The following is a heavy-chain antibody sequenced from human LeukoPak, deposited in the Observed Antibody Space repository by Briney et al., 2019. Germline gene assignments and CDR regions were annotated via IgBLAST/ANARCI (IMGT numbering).Heavy chain of an antibody. CDR3: AREGVATTHYFDY. D-gene: IGHD5-24*01. CDR2: IYYSGST. CDR1: GGSISSYY. V-gene: IGHV4-59*01. Sequence: PSETLSLTCTVSGGSISSYYWSWIRQPPGKGLEWIGYIYYSGSTNYNPSPKSRVTISVDTSKNQFSLKLSSVTAADTAVYYCAREGVATTHYFDYWGQGTLVTVSS. J-gene: IGHJ4*02.